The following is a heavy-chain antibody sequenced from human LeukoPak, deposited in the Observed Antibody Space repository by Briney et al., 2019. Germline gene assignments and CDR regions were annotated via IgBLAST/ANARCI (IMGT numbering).Heavy chain of an antibody. CDR1: GFTFRSYE. CDR3: ARSEITMVRGGAFDI. J-gene: IGHJ3*02. CDR2: ISANGSTV. Sequence: GGSLRLSCAASGFTFRSYEMNWVRRAPGKGLEWVSYISANGSTVYYADSVKGRFTISRDNAKNSVFLQMNSLRAEDTAVYYCARSEITMVRGGAFDIWGQGTMVTVSS. V-gene: IGHV3-48*03. D-gene: IGHD3-10*01.